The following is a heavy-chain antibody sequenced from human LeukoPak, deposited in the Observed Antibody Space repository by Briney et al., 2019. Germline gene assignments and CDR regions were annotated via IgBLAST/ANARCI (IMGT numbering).Heavy chain of an antibody. CDR2: ISSSSSAI. V-gene: IGHV3-48*01. Sequence: PGGSLRLSRAASGFTFSTYSMNWVRQAPGKGLEWVSYISSSSSAISYADSVKGRFTISRDNAKNSLYLQMNSLRAEDTAVYYCARVRITLQGGDHKYYMDVWGKGTTVTVSS. D-gene: IGHD1-14*01. CDR1: GFTFSTYS. J-gene: IGHJ6*03. CDR3: ARVRITLQGGDHKYYMDV.